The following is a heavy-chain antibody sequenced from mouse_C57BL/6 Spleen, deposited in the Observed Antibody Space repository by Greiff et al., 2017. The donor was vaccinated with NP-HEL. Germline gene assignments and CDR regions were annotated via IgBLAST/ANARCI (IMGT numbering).Heavy chain of an antibody. D-gene: IGHD4-1*01. CDR2: ISYDGSN. CDR3: AREGSWAWFAY. J-gene: IGHJ3*01. CDR1: GYSITSGYY. V-gene: IGHV3-6*01. Sequence: DVQLQESGPGLVKPSQSLSLTCSVTGYSITSGYYWNWIRQFPGNKLEWMGYISYDGSNNYNPSLKNRISITRDTSKNQFFLKLNSVTTEDTATYYGAREGSWAWFAYWGQGTLVTVSA.